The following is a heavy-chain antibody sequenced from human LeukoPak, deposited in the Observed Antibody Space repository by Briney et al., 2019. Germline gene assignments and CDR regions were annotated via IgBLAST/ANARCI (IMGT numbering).Heavy chain of an antibody. V-gene: IGHV3-74*01. D-gene: IGHD5-18*01. J-gene: IGHJ4*02. Sequence: GGSLRLSCAASGFTFSSYGMHWVRQAPGKGLVWVSRINRDGSSTSYADSVKGRFTISRDNAKNTLYLQMNSLRAEDTAVYYCARGGGYSYGSFDYWGQGTLVTVSS. CDR3: ARGGGYSYGSFDY. CDR1: GFTFSSYG. CDR2: INRDGSST.